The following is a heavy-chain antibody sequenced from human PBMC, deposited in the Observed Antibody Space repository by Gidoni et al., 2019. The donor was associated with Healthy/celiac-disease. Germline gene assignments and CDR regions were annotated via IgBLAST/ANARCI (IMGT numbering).Heavy chain of an antibody. CDR2: INPNSGGT. J-gene: IGHJ5*02. CDR3: ARGRIIVVVPAAGFPAINWFDP. Sequence: QVQLVQSGAEVKKPGASVKVSCKASGYTFTGYYLHWVRQAPGQGLEWMGWINPNSGGTNYAQKFQGRVTMTRDTSISTAYMELSRLRSDDTAVYYCARGRIIVVVPAAGFPAINWFDPWGQGTLVTVSS. CDR1: GYTFTGYY. D-gene: IGHD2-2*01. V-gene: IGHV1-2*02.